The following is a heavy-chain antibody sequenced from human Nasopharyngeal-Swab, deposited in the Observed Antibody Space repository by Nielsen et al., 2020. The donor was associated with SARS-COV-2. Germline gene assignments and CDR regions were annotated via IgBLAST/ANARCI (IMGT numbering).Heavy chain of an antibody. J-gene: IGHJ4*02. Sequence: GESLKISCVGSGFTLRNYDMGWVRQAPGKGLEWVSHISGSDGGTYYPDSVKGRFTISRDNSKNTLHLHMSSLRAEDTAVYYCAKDKEALRGVGSYDYWGQGILVTVSS. CDR1: GFTLRNYD. CDR2: ISGSDGGT. D-gene: IGHD3-10*01. V-gene: IGHV3-23*01. CDR3: AKDKEALRGVGSYDY.